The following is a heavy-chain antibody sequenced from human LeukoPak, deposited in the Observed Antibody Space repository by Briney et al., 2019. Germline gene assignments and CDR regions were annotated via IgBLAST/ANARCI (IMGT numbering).Heavy chain of an antibody. Sequence: TGGSLRLSCAASGFTFSSYAMSWVRQAPGKGLEWVSAISGSGGSTYYADSVKGRFTISRDNSKNTLYLQMNSLRAEDTAVYYCAKDLWAARTFDYWGQGTLVTVSS. CDR3: AKDLWAARTFDY. V-gene: IGHV3-23*01. J-gene: IGHJ4*02. CDR1: GFTFSSYA. D-gene: IGHD6-6*01. CDR2: ISGSGGST.